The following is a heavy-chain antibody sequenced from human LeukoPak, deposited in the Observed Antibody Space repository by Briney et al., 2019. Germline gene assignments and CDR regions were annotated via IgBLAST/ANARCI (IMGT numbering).Heavy chain of an antibody. CDR2: IYYSGST. CDR1: GGSISSYY. J-gene: IGHJ6*02. CDR3: ARAWYYYGMDV. V-gene: IGHV4-59*01. Sequence: SETLSLTCTLSGGSISSYYCSWIRQPPGKGLEWIGYIYYSGSTNYNPSLKSRVTISVDTSKNQFSLKLSSVTAADTAVYYCARAWYYYGMDVWGQGTTVTVSS.